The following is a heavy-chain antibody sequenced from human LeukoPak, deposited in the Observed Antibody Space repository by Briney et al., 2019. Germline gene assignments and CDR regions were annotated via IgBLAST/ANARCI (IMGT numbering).Heavy chain of an antibody. CDR1: GFTFSSYA. CDR2: ISGSGGST. CDR3: AIGLYSSGWFRGDFDY. J-gene: IGHJ4*02. V-gene: IGHV3-23*01. Sequence: PGASLRLSCAASGFTFSSYAMSWVRQAPGKGLEWVSAISGSGGSTYYADSVKGRFTISRDNSKNTLYLQMNSLRAEDTAVYYCAIGLYSSGWFRGDFDYWGQGTLVTVSS. D-gene: IGHD6-19*01.